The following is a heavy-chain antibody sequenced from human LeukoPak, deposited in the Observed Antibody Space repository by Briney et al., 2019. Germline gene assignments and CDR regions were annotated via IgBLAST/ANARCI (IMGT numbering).Heavy chain of an antibody. CDR1: GGSFSGYY. CDR2: INHSGST. Sequence: SETLSLTCAVYGGSFSGYYWSWIRQPPGKGLEWIGEINHSGSTNYNPSLKSRVTISVDTSKNQFSLKLSSVTAADTAVYCCARGSHCSSTSCYTPGYYYYYYGMDVWGQGTTVTVSS. V-gene: IGHV4-34*01. CDR3: ARGSHCSSTSCYTPGYYYYYYGMDV. D-gene: IGHD2-2*02. J-gene: IGHJ6*02.